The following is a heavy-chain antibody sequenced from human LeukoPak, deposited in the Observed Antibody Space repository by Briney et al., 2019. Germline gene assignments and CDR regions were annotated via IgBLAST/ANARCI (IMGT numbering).Heavy chain of an antibody. V-gene: IGHV1-2*02. CDR2: INPNSGDT. D-gene: IGHD3-3*01. CDR1: GYTFTGYY. Sequence: ASVKVSCKASGYTFTGYYIHWVRQAPGQGPEWKGWINPNSGDTYYAQKFQGRVTMTRDTSITTAYMELSSLRSDDTAVYYCAKDGTRYGLWSGYWYLDYWGQGTLVTVSS. CDR3: AKDGTRYGLWSGYWYLDY. J-gene: IGHJ4*02.